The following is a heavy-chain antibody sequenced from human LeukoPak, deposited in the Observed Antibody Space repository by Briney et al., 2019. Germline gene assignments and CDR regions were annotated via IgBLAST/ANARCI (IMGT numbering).Heavy chain of an antibody. D-gene: IGHD3-22*01. J-gene: IGHJ4*02. CDR3: AKEHYITMIVVVIRNYFDY. CDR2: ISGSGGST. CDR1: GFTFSSYA. V-gene: IGHV3-23*01. Sequence: GGSLRLSCAASGFTFSSYAMSWVRQAPGKGLEWVSAISGSGGSTYYADSVKGRFTISRDNSKNTLYLQMNSLRAEDTAVYYCAKEHYITMIVVVIRNYFDYWGQGTLVTVSS.